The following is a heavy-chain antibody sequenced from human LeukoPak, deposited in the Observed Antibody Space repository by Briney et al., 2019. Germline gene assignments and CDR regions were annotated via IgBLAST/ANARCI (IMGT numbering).Heavy chain of an antibody. J-gene: IGHJ5*02. Sequence: KTSETLSLTCTVSGGSLNGYYWNWIRQAPGKGLEWIGFIHYSGLTVDSPSLQSRVSRSVDTSRNQFSLGLSSVTAADTALYYCAREPAEDEWNGLDAWGQGILVTVSS. CDR3: AREPAEDEWNGLDA. V-gene: IGHV4-59*01. CDR1: GGSLNGYY. D-gene: IGHD1-1*01. CDR2: IHYSGLT.